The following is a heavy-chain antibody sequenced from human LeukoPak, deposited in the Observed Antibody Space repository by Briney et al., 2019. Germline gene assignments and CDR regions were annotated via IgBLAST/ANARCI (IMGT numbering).Heavy chain of an antibody. CDR1: GFTFSSYD. CDR2: IDTVGNT. Sequence: GGSLRLSCTASGFTFSSYDMHWVRQATGKGLEWVSAIDTVGNTYYADSVKGRFTISRENAWNSLFLQMNSLTDGDTAVYYCIRIRTGEHQYGMDVWGQGTTVTVSS. J-gene: IGHJ6*02. D-gene: IGHD7-27*01. V-gene: IGHV3-13*01. CDR3: IRIRTGEHQYGMDV.